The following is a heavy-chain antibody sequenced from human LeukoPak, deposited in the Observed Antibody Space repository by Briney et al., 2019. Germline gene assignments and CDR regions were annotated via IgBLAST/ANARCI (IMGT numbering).Heavy chain of an antibody. J-gene: IGHJ4*02. CDR3: ASSYYYGSGSYYNPLESYFDY. CDR2: IYHSGST. V-gene: IGHV4-31*03. CDR1: GGSISSGGYY. D-gene: IGHD3-10*01. Sequence: SETLSLTCTVSGGSISSGGYYWSWIRQHPGKGLEWIGYIYHSGSTYYNPSLKSRVTISVDTSKNQFSLKLSSVTAADTAVYYCASSYYYGSGSYYNPLESYFDYWGQGTLVTVSS.